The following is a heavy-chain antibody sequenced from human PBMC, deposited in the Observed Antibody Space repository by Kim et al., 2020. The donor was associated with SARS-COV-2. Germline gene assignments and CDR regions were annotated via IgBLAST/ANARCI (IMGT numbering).Heavy chain of an antibody. Sequence: GGSLRLSCAASGFTFSSYAMHWVRQAPGKGLEWVAVISYDGSNKYYADSVKGRFTISRDNSKNTLYLQMNSLRAEDTAVYYCARGNSGYDFSPSYGDYVSGFDYWGQGTLVTVSS. CDR2: ISYDGSNK. CDR1: GFTFSSYA. V-gene: IGHV3-30*04. CDR3: ARGNSGYDFSPSYGDYVSGFDY. D-gene: IGHD5-12*01. J-gene: IGHJ4*02.